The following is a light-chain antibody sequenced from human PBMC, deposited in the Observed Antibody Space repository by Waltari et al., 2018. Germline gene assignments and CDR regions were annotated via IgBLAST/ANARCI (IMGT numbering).Light chain of an antibody. CDR1: SLRTYI. CDR2: GKN. J-gene: IGLJ1*01. CDR3: NSRDSSGNPYV. V-gene: IGLV3-19*01. Sequence: SSELTQAPAVSVALGQTVRITCQGNSLRTYIENWYQQKPGQAPVLVIYGKNNRPSGIPDRLSATYSGNTASLTITGAQAEDEADYYCNSRDSSGNPYVFGSGTTVTVL.